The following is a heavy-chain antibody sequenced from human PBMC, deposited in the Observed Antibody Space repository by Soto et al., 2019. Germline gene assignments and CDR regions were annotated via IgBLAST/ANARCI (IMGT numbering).Heavy chain of an antibody. CDR3: ARESTSGLDY. CDR2: VIPILNVA. V-gene: IGHV1-69*04. CDR1: GGSFCIYP. Sequence: QVQLVQSGAEVKKPGSSVKVSCQTSGGSFCIYPISWVRQAPGQGLEWVGGVIPILNVANYTQKLHGRLTLPADQSPTTAYMELSSLTSEDTAVYYCARESTSGLDYWGQGTLVTVSS. D-gene: IGHD2-2*01. J-gene: IGHJ4*02.